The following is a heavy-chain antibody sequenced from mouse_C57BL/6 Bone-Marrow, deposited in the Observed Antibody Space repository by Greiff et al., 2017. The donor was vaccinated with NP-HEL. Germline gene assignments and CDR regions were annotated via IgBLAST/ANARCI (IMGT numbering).Heavy chain of an antibody. CDR1: GYTFTDYE. J-gene: IGHJ2*01. CDR3: TDSNYVPGY. D-gene: IGHD2-5*01. V-gene: IGHV1-15*01. CDR2: IDPETGGT. Sequence: VQLVESGAELVRPGASVTLSCKASGYTFTDYEMHWVKQTPVHGLEWIGAIDPETGGTAYNQKFKGKAILTADKSSSTAYMELRSLTSEDSAVYYCTDSNYVPGYWGQGTTLTVSS.